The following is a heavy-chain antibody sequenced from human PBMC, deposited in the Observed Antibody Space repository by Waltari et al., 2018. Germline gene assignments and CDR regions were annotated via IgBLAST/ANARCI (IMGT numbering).Heavy chain of an antibody. CDR1: APNYS. V-gene: IGHV1-69*12. Sequence: QVQVVQSGAEVKTPGSSVKVSCKASAPNYSIAWVRQAPGQGLEWMGGIIPALGTADYTQKFQGRVTITADESTYTAYMELHSLTSADTAIYYCAINSRAQGWFDPWGQGTLVTVTS. CDR2: IIPALGTA. J-gene: IGHJ5*02. CDR3: AINSRAQGWFDP.